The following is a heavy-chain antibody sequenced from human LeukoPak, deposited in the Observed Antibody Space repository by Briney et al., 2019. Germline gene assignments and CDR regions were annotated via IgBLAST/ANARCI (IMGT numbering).Heavy chain of an antibody. Sequence: SVKVSCKASGGTFSTDAISWVRQAPGQGLEWMGRDIPYLGIIDYTQKFQGRITISADKSTSTAYMEMNSLTSEDTAVYYCARDTAVAPSSNWFDPWGQGTLVTVSS. CDR3: ARDTAVAPSSNWFDP. CDR1: GGTFSTDA. CDR2: DIPYLGII. D-gene: IGHD6-19*01. V-gene: IGHV1-69*04. J-gene: IGHJ5*02.